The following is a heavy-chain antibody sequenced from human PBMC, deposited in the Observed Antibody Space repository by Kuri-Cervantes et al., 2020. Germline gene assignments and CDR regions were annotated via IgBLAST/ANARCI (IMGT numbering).Heavy chain of an antibody. J-gene: IGHJ4*02. V-gene: IGHV3-53*01. D-gene: IGHD5-24*01. CDR3: ARVLESWYLDY. Sequence: GESLKISCAASGFTVSSNYMSWVRQAPGKGLEWVSVIYSGGSTYYADSVKGRFTISRDNAKNSLYLQMNSLRAEDADVYYCARVLESWYLDYWGQGTLVTVSS. CDR2: IYSGGST. CDR1: GFTVSSNY.